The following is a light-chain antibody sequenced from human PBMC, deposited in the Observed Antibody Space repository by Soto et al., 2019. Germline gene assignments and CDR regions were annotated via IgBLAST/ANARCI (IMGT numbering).Light chain of an antibody. CDR1: QTISSW. J-gene: IGKJ1*01. V-gene: IGKV1-5*03. CDR3: QHYNSYSEA. Sequence: IHMSHSPATLSGSVGYRVTITCRASQTISSWLAWYQQKPGKAPKLLIYKASTLKSGVPSRFSGSGSGTEFTLTISSLQPDDFATYYCQHYNSYSEAFGQGTKVDIK. CDR2: KAS.